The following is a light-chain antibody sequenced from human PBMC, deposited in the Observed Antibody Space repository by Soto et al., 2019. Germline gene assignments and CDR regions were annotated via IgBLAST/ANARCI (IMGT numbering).Light chain of an antibody. CDR3: QQYGTSPPN. CDR2: GAS. J-gene: IGKJ1*01. Sequence: EVVLTQSPGTLSLSPGERDTLSCRASQSVRSSYLAWYQQKPGQAPRLLIYGASGRATGIPDRFSGSGSGTDFTLTISRLEPEDFAVYYCQQYGTSPPNFGQGTQLDIK. V-gene: IGKV3-20*01. CDR1: QSVRSSY.